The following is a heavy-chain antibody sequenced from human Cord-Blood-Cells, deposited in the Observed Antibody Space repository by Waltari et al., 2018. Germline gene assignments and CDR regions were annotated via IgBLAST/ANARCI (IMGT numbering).Heavy chain of an antibody. CDR3: ARAAKEDYYYGMDV. V-gene: IGHV3-30*04. CDR2: ISYDGSNK. J-gene: IGHJ6*02. Sequence: QVQLVESGGGVVQPGRSLRLSCAASGFTFSSYAMHWVRQAPGKGLEWVAVISYDGSNKYYADSVKGRFTISRDNSKNTLYLQMNSLRAEDTAVYYCARAAKEDYYYGMDVWDQGP. CDR1: GFTFSSYA.